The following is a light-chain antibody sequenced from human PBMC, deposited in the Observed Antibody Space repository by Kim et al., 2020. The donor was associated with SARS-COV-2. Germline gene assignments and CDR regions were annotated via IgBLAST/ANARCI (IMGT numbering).Light chain of an antibody. J-gene: IGLJ2*01. CDR2: GRN. Sequence: SSELTQDPAVSVALGQTVRITCQGDSLRNYDASWYQQKPGQAPILVIYGRNYRPSGIPDRFSGFSSGNTASLIITGAQAEDEADYYCNSRDSTNKHVIFGGGTQLTVL. CDR1: SLRNYD. CDR3: NSRDSTNKHVI. V-gene: IGLV3-19*01.